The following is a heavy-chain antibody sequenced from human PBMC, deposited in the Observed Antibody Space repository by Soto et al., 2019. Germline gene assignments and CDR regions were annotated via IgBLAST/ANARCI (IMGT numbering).Heavy chain of an antibody. CDR3: AKLWDLRSYGSPIEY. Sequence: GGSLRLSCAASGFTFSSYAMSWVRQAPGKGLEWVSAISGSGGSTYYADSVKGRFTISRDNSKNTLYLQMNSLRAEDTAVYYCAKLWDLRSYGSPIEYWGQGTLVTVSS. D-gene: IGHD5-18*01. V-gene: IGHV3-23*01. CDR1: GFTFSSYA. J-gene: IGHJ4*02. CDR2: ISGSGGST.